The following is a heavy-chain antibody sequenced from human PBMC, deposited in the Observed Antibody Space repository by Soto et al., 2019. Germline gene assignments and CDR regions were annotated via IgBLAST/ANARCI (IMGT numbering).Heavy chain of an antibody. CDR3: AKDRGSSWYESVDY. J-gene: IGHJ4*02. V-gene: IGHV3-23*01. D-gene: IGHD6-13*01. CDR2: IRGSGGST. CDR1: GFTFSSYA. Sequence: EVQLLESGGGLVQPGGSLRLSCAASGFTFSSYAMSWVRQAPGKGLEWVSAIRGSGGSTYYADSVKGRFTISRDNSQNMLYLQMNSLRAEDTAVYYCAKDRGSSWYESVDYWGQGTLVTVSS.